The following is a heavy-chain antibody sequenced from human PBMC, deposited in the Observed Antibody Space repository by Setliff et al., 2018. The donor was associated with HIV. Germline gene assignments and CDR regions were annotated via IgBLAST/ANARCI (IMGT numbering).Heavy chain of an antibody. J-gene: IGHJ4*02. V-gene: IGHV3-7*01. CDR3: ARGQTSVTLQFDH. D-gene: IGHD4-17*01. Sequence: SLRLSCAVSGFTFSSHWMVWVRQAPGKGLEWVANINQDGSEKNYVDSVKGRFTISRDNAKNSLFLQMNSLRAEDTAVYYCARGQTSVTLQFDHWGQGTLVTVSS. CDR1: GFTFSSHW. CDR2: INQDGSEK.